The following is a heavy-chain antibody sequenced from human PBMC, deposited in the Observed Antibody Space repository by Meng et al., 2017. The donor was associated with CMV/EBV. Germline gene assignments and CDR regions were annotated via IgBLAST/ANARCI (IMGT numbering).Heavy chain of an antibody. J-gene: IGHJ4*02. CDR1: GFTLSTAW. D-gene: IGHD6-13*01. CDR2: IKSNTDGGTT. Sequence: VGCGEDLVSAGGPLSLLCESSGFTLSTAWMSWVRQAQGKGVEWVGRIKSNTDGGTTAYDAPVKGRFTISRDDSKNTLYLQMNSLKTEDTAVYYCTGIAAGWGQGTLVTVSS. CDR3: TGIAAG. V-gene: IGHV3-15*01.